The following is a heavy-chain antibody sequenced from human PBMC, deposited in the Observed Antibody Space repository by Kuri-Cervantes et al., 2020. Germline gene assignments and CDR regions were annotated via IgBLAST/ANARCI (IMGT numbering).Heavy chain of an antibody. J-gene: IGHJ6*03. V-gene: IGHV2-26*01. D-gene: IGHD6-6*01. CDR1: GFSLSNARMG. CDR3: ARGSSSHYYYYYMDV. CDR2: IFSNDKK. Sequence: SGPTLVKPTETLTLTCTVSGFSLSNARMGVSWIRQPPGKALEWLAHIFSNDKKSYSTSLKSRLTISKDTSKSQVVLTMTNMDPVDTATYYCARGSSSHYYYYYMDVWGKGTTVTVSS.